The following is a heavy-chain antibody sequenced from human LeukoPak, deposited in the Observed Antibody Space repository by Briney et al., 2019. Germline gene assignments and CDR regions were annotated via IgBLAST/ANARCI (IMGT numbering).Heavy chain of an antibody. J-gene: IGHJ4*02. CDR1: GFTFSNFW. V-gene: IGHV3-74*01. CDR3: ARVRTTYYYDTTGYSFDH. D-gene: IGHD3-22*01. CDR2: INIDGSST. Sequence: PGGSLRLSCAASGFTFSNFWIHLVRQAPGKGLVWVSRINIDGSSTNYAGSVKGRFTISRDNAKNTVSLQMNGLRVEDTAVYYCARVRTTYYYDTTGYSFDHWGQGTLVTVSS.